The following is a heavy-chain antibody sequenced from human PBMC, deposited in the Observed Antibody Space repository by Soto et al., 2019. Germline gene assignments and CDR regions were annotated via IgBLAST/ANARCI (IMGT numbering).Heavy chain of an antibody. Sequence: GGSLRLSCAASGFTLSDHYMDWVRQAPGKGLEWVGRTRNKANSYTTEYAASVKGRFTISRDDSENSLYLQMNSLKTEDTAVYYCARNFYSGTYYFDYWGQGTLVTVSS. CDR3: ARNFYSGTYYFDY. V-gene: IGHV3-72*01. CDR2: TRNKANSYTT. J-gene: IGHJ4*02. D-gene: IGHD1-26*01. CDR1: GFTLSDHY.